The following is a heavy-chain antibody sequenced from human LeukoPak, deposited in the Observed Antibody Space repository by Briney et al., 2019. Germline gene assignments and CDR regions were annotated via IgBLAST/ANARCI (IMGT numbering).Heavy chain of an antibody. D-gene: IGHD1-20*01. J-gene: IGHJ4*02. CDR3: AQDQGITGTTYLNY. Sequence: GSLRLSCAASGFTFSNYAMSWVRQAPGKGLEWVSAISGSGGSTYYAGSVKGRFTISRDNSKNTLYLQMNSLRAEDTAVYYCAQDQGITGTTYLNYWGQGTLVTVSS. V-gene: IGHV3-23*01. CDR2: ISGSGGST. CDR1: GFTFSNYA.